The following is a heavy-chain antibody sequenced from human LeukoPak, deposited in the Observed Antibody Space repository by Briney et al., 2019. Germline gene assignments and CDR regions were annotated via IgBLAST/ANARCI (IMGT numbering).Heavy chain of an antibody. Sequence: GGSLRLSCAASGFTFDDYAMSWVRHAPGKGLEWVSGISWNSGSIGYGDSVKGRFTNSRDNAKNSLYLQMNSLRAEDTALYYCARVSYDFWSGYYNQSTNYYYMDVWGKGTTVTVSS. V-gene: IGHV3-9*01. CDR2: ISWNSGSI. CDR1: GFTFDDYA. D-gene: IGHD3-3*01. CDR3: ARVSYDFWSGYYNQSTNYYYMDV. J-gene: IGHJ6*03.